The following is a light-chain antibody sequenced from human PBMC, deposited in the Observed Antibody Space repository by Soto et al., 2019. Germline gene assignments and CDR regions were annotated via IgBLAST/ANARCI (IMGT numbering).Light chain of an antibody. CDR1: ISDVCNYNY. Sequence: QSSLTQQSSVSGSPGQSITISCTGTISDVCNYNYVSWYQQYPGRVPKLLIYMVSNRPSGVSNRFSGSKYGSTASLTISGLQAEDEADYFCTSPTPGSLYVFGTGTKVTVL. CDR2: MVS. J-gene: IGLJ1*01. V-gene: IGLV2-14*01. CDR3: TSPTPGSLYV.